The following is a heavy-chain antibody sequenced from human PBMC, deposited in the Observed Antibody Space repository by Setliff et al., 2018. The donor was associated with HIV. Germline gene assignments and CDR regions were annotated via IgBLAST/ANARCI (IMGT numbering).Heavy chain of an antibody. CDR2: IDSSGTT. J-gene: IGHJ5*02. V-gene: IGHV4-4*07. D-gene: IGHD3-10*01. CDR3: ARDRHSSGLGSYGP. CDR1: GGSFGVYR. Sequence: TSETLSLTCTISGGSFGVYRWSWIRQSAGRGLEWIGRIDSSGTTDYKPSLKGRVAISVETSRNQFSLRVTSVTASYTAVYFCARDRHSSGLGSYGPWGPGILVTVSS.